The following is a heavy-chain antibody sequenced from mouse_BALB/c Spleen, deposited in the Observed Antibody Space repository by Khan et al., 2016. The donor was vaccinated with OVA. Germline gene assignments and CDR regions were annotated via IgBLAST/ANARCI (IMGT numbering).Heavy chain of an antibody. CDR2: IYPGNGDT. Sequence: QVQLQQPGAELVKPGASVKMSCKASGYKITSYNMHWVKRTPGQGLEWIGTIYPGNGDTSYNQKFKGKATLTADKSSNTAYMQVSSLTSEDSAVYYCARDYGSSYDWFAYWGQGTLVTVSA. D-gene: IGHD1-1*01. CDR1: GYKITSYN. J-gene: IGHJ3*01. V-gene: IGHV1-12*01. CDR3: ARDYGSSYDWFAY.